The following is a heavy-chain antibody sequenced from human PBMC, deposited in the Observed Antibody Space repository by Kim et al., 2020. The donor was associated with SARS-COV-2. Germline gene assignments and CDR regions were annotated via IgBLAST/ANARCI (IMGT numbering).Heavy chain of an antibody. D-gene: IGHD3-10*01. V-gene: IGHV4-39*01. CDR2: IYYSGST. Sequence: SETLSLTCTVSGGSISSSSYYWGWIRQPPGKGLEWIGSIYYSGSTYYNPSLKSRVTISVDTSKNQFSLKLSSVTAADTAVYYCARHLVRARRVSNLVRGAGFDYWGQGTLVTVSS. CDR1: GGSISSSSYY. CDR3: ARHLVRARRVSNLVRGAGFDY. J-gene: IGHJ4*02.